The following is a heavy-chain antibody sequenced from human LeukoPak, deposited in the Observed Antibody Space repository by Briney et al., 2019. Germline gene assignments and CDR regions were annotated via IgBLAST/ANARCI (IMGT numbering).Heavy chain of an antibody. CDR3: ARGRISSGWYRIAEYFQH. D-gene: IGHD6-19*01. CDR2: ISAYNGNT. J-gene: IGHJ1*01. V-gene: IGHV1-18*01. Sequence: GASVTVSSKASGYTFTSYGIRWVRQAPGQGLEWMGWISAYNGNTNYAQKLQGRVTMTTDTSTSTAYMELRSLRSDDTAVYYCARGRISSGWYRIAEYFQHWGQGTLVTVSS. CDR1: GYTFTSYG.